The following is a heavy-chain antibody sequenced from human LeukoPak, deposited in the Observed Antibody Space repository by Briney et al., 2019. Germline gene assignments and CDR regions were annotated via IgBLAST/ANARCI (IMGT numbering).Heavy chain of an antibody. Sequence: GASVKVSCKASGYTFTSYYMHWVRQAPGQGLEWMGWINPNSGGTNYAQKFQGRVTMTRDTSTSTAYMELSRLRSDDTAVYYCASLHTPKYYFDYWGQGTLVTVSS. D-gene: IGHD4-11*01. CDR3: ASLHTPKYYFDY. CDR1: GYTFTSYY. CDR2: INPNSGGT. J-gene: IGHJ4*02. V-gene: IGHV1-2*02.